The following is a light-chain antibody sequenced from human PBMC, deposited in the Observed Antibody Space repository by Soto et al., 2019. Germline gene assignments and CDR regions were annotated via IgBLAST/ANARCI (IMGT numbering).Light chain of an antibody. J-gene: IGKJ4*01. CDR2: AAS. CDR1: QTVTSAY. CDR3: QRYGGVPLT. Sequence: VLTQSPATLSLSPGERATLSCRASQTVTSAYLAWYRQTPGQPPRLLIYAASTRATGIPDRFWGGGSGTAFTRNIERLELEDFAVYYCQRYGGVPLTWGGGTKIEI. V-gene: IGKV3-20*01.